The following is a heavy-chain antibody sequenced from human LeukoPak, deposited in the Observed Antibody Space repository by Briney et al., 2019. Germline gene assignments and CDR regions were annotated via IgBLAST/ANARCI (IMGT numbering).Heavy chain of an antibody. CDR2: LYSAGNS. D-gene: IGHD2/OR15-2a*01. CDR3: ARAREYLAIDY. V-gene: IGHV3-66*02. Sequence: GGSLRLSCAASGFTVSSNYMNWVRQAPGKGLEWVSVLYSAGNSFYADSVKGRFTISRDNSKNTLYLQMNSLRPEDTAVYYCARAREYLAIDYWGQGTLVTVSS. J-gene: IGHJ4*02. CDR1: GFTVSSNY.